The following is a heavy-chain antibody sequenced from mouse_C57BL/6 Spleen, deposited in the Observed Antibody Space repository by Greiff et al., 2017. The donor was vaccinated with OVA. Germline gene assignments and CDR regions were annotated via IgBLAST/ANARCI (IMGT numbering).Heavy chain of an antibody. CDR3: TRDGDYLAWFAY. CDR1: GFTFSSYA. D-gene: IGHD2-13*01. V-gene: IGHV5-9-1*02. CDR2: ISSGGDYI. Sequence: EVHLVESGEGLVKPGGSLKLSCAASGFTFSSYAMSWVRQTPEKRLEWVAYISSGGDYIYYADTVKGRLTISRDNARNTLYLQMSILKSEDTAMYYCTRDGDYLAWFAYWGQGTLVTVSA. J-gene: IGHJ3*01.